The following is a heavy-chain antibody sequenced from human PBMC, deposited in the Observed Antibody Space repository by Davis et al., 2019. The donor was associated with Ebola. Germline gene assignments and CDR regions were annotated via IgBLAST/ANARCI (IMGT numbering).Heavy chain of an antibody. CDR3: ARAPYYDFWSGYPSACDY. CDR2: ITPFNGNT. J-gene: IGHJ4*02. CDR1: GYTFTYRY. Sequence: SVKVSCKASGYTFTYRYLHWVRQAPGQALEWMGWITPFNGNTNYAQKFQDRVTITRDRSMSTAYMELSSLRSEDTAVYYCARAPYYDFWSGYPSACDYWGQGTLVTVSS. D-gene: IGHD3-3*01. V-gene: IGHV1-45*02.